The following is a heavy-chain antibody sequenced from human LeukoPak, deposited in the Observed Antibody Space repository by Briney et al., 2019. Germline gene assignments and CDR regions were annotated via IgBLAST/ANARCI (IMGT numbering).Heavy chain of an antibody. J-gene: IGHJ3*02. CDR2: VRYDGSKK. D-gene: IGHD5-18*01. CDR1: GFTFSTYG. CDR3: ARDRIQLWFSGAFDI. V-gene: IGHV3-30*02. Sequence: GGSLRLSCAASGFTFSTYGMHWVRQAPGKGLEWVAFVRYDGSKKYYTNSVKGRFTISRDNAKNSLYLQMNSLRAEDTAVYYCARDRIQLWFSGAFDIWGQGTMVTVSS.